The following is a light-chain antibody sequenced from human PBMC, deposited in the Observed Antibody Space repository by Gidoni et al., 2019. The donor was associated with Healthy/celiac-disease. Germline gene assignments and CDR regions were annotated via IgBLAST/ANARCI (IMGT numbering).Light chain of an antibody. J-gene: IGLJ1*01. CDR1: SIRSYY. V-gene: IGLV3-19*01. Sequence: SSELTQDPAVSVALGQTVRITCQGDSIRSYYAHWYQQKPGQAPVLVIYGKNNRPSGIPDRVSGSSSGNTASLTITGAQAEDEADYYCNSRGSSGNHRVFGTGTKVTVL. CDR2: GKN. CDR3: NSRGSSGNHRV.